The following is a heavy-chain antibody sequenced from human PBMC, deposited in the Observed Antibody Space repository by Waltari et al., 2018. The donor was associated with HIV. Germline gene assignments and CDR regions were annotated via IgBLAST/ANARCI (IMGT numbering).Heavy chain of an antibody. Sequence: QVQLQQWGAGLLKPSETLSLTCAVYGGSFSGYYWSWIRQPPGKGLEWIGEINHSGSTNYNPSLKSRVTISVDTSKNQFSLKLSSVTAADTAVYYCARIVPDKDCSSTSCYTDGNNWFDPWGQGTLVTVSS. J-gene: IGHJ5*02. D-gene: IGHD2-2*02. V-gene: IGHV4-34*01. CDR1: GGSFSGYY. CDR2: INHSGST. CDR3: ARIVPDKDCSSTSCYTDGNNWFDP.